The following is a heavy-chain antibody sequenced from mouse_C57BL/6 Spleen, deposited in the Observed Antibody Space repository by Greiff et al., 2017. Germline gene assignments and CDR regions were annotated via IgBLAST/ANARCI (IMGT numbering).Heavy chain of an antibody. CDR1: GYTFTSYG. D-gene: IGHD2-4*01. CDR2: IYPRSGNT. Sequence: KESGAELARPGASVKLSCKASGYTFTSYGISWVKQRTGQGLEWIGEIYPRSGNTYYNEKFKGKATLTADKSSSTAYMELRSLTSEDSAVYFCARFWGYDYDEAYWGQGTLVTVSA. V-gene: IGHV1-81*01. CDR3: ARFWGYDYDEAY. J-gene: IGHJ3*01.